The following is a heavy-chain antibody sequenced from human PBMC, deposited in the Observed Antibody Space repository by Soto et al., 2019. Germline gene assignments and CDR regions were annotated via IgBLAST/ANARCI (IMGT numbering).Heavy chain of an antibody. Sequence: QVQLVESGGGVVQPGRSLRLSCAASGFTFSSYGMHWVRQAPGKGLEWVAVISYDGSNKYYADSVKGRFTISRDNSKNTLYLQMNSRRAEDTAVYYCAKRGQGAQYWNYDFWSVEIYYWGQGTLVTVSS. D-gene: IGHD3-3*01. CDR1: GFTFSSYG. J-gene: IGHJ4*02. CDR2: ISYDGSNK. V-gene: IGHV3-30*18. CDR3: AKRGQGAQYWNYDFWSVEIYY.